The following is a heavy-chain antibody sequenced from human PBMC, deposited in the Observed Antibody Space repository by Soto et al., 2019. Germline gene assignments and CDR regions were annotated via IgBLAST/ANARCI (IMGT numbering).Heavy chain of an antibody. D-gene: IGHD6-6*01. Sequence: SETLSLTCTVSGGSISSYYWSWIRQPPGKGLEWIGYIYYSGSTNYNPSLKSRVTISVDTSKNQFSLKLSSVTAADTAVYYCARDINSSSSDAFDIWGQGTMVTVSS. J-gene: IGHJ3*02. V-gene: IGHV4-59*01. CDR2: IYYSGST. CDR1: GGSISSYY. CDR3: ARDINSSSSDAFDI.